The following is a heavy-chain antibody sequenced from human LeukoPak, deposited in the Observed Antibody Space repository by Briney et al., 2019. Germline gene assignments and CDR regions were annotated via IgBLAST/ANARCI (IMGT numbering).Heavy chain of an antibody. D-gene: IGHD5-18*01. CDR2: VYMGGTT. CDR1: GFTVSTNY. V-gene: IGHV3-66*01. CDR3: ARGLLRDGYTYTYSFDY. J-gene: IGHJ4*02. Sequence: GGSLRLSCAASGFTVSTNYMNSVRQARGKGMEWVSVVYMGGTTYYADSVKGRFTISRDSTKNTIYLQMNNLRAEDTAVYYCARGLLRDGYTYTYSFDYWGQGALVTVSS.